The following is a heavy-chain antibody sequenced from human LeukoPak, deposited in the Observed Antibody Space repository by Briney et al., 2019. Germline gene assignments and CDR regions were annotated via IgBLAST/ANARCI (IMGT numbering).Heavy chain of an antibody. Sequence: PSETLSLTCAVYGGSFSGYYWSWIRQPPGKGLEWIGEINHSGSTNYNPSLKSRVTISVDTSKNQFSLKLSSVTAADTAVYYCARIAVAEGFDPWGQGTLVTVSS. V-gene: IGHV4-34*01. J-gene: IGHJ5*02. CDR1: GGSFSGYY. CDR2: INHSGST. D-gene: IGHD6-19*01. CDR3: ARIAVAEGFDP.